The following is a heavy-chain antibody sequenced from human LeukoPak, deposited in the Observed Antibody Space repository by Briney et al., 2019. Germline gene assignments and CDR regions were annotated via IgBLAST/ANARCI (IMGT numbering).Heavy chain of an antibody. V-gene: IGHV1-2*02. Sequence: GASVKVSCKASGYTFTSYGISWVRQAPGQGLEWMGWINPNSGGTNYAQKFQGRVTMTRDTSISTAYMELSRLRSDDTAVYYCARPRYYDFWSALGDWGQGTLVTVSS. D-gene: IGHD3-3*01. CDR1: GYTFTSYG. J-gene: IGHJ4*02. CDR2: INPNSGGT. CDR3: ARPRYYDFWSALGD.